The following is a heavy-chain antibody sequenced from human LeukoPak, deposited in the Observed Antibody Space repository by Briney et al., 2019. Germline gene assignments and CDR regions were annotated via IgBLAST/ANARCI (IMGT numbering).Heavy chain of an antibody. Sequence: GGSLRLSCAASGFTFSSYAMSWVRQAPGKGLEWVSAISGSGGSTYYADSVKGRFTISRDNSKNTLYLQMNSLRAEDTAVYYCAKITYYYGSGSYYTGRLEKKEISWFDPWGQGTLVTVSS. CDR2: ISGSGGST. D-gene: IGHD3-10*01. V-gene: IGHV3-23*01. CDR1: GFTFSSYA. J-gene: IGHJ5*02. CDR3: AKITYYYGSGSYYTGRLEKKEISWFDP.